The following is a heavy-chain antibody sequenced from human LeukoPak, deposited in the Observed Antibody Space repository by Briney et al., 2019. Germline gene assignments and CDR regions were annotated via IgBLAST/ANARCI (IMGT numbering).Heavy chain of an antibody. Sequence: PGGSLRLSCAASGFTFSSYGMHWVRQAPGKGLEWVAFIRYDGSNKYYADSVKGRFTISRDNSKNTLYLQMNSLRAEDTAVYYCAKDQWDIVVVPAALDYWGQGTLVTVSS. V-gene: IGHV3-30*02. CDR1: GFTFSSYG. J-gene: IGHJ4*02. D-gene: IGHD2-2*01. CDR3: AKDQWDIVVVPAALDY. CDR2: IRYDGSNK.